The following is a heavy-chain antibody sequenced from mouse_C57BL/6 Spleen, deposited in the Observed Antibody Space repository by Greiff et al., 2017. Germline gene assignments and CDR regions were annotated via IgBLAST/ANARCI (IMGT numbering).Heavy chain of an antibody. CDR3: ARSYYGSSYHFDY. J-gene: IGHJ2*01. CDR2: FHPYNDDT. V-gene: IGHV1-47*01. Sequence: QVHVKQSGAELVKPGASVKMSCKASGYTFTTYPIEWMKQNHGKSLEWIGNFHPYNDDTKYNEKFKGKATLTVEKSSSTVYLELSRLTSDDSAVYYCARSYYGSSYHFDYWGQGTTLTVSS. D-gene: IGHD1-1*01. CDR1: GYTFTTYP.